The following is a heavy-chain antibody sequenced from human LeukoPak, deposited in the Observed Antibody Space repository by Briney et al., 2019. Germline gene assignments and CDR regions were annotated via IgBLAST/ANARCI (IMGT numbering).Heavy chain of an antibody. Sequence: SGTLSLTCAVSGGSISSSNWWSWVRQPPGKGLEWIGEIYHSGSTNYNPSLKSRVTISVDKSKNQFSLKLSSVTAADTAVYYCARQGPNLTIIVATAVEYWGQGTLVTVSS. CDR2: IYHSGST. D-gene: IGHD3-22*01. V-gene: IGHV4-4*02. CDR1: GGSISSSNW. CDR3: ARQGPNLTIIVATAVEY. J-gene: IGHJ4*02.